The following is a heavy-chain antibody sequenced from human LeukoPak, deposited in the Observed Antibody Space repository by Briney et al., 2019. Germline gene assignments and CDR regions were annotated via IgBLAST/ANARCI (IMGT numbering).Heavy chain of an antibody. CDR2: ISGSGGST. V-gene: IGHV3-23*01. CDR1: GFTFSSYA. J-gene: IGHJ4*02. D-gene: IGHD3-22*01. Sequence: GGSLRLSCAASGFTFSSYAMHWVRQAPGKGLEWVSAISGSGGSTYYADSVKGRFTISRDNSKNTLYLQMNSLRAEDTAVYYCAKDPRYYYDSSGYYFDYWGQGTLVTVSS. CDR3: AKDPRYYYDSSGYYFDY.